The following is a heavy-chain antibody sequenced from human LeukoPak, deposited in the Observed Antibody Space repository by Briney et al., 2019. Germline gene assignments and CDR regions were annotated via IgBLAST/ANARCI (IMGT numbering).Heavy chain of an antibody. Sequence: TGGSLRLSCAASGFTFSDYYMSWIRQAPGKGLEWVSYISSSGSTIYYADSVKGRFTISRDNAKNSLYLQMNSLRAEDTAVYYCARAAAAGTYLDYWGQGTLVTVSS. V-gene: IGHV3-11*01. CDR3: ARAAAAGTYLDY. CDR2: ISSSGSTI. J-gene: IGHJ4*02. CDR1: GFTFSDYY. D-gene: IGHD6-13*01.